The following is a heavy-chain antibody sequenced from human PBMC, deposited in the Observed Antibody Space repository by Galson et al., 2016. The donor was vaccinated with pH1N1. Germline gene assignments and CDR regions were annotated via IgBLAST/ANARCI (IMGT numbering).Heavy chain of an antibody. CDR2: ISGSGGIT. D-gene: IGHD3-9*01. V-gene: IGHV3-23*01. J-gene: IGHJ6*03. CDR3: AKQGPILTGLPTFARNYYHYMDV. CDR1: GFTFSSHA. Sequence: SLRLSCAASGFTFSSHAMNWVRQAPGKGLEWVSIISGSGGITYYADSVKCRFTISRDNSKSTLSLQVNSLRAEDTAIYYCAKQGPILTGLPTFARNYYHYMDVWGKGTTVTVSS.